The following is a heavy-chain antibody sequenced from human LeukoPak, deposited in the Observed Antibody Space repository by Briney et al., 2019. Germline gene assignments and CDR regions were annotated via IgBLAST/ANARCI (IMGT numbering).Heavy chain of an antibody. V-gene: IGHV3-30-3*01. D-gene: IGHD3-22*01. CDR1: GFTFSSYA. J-gene: IGHJ3*02. CDR2: ISYDGSNK. Sequence: GGSLRLSCAASGFTFSSYAMHWVRQAPGKGLEWVAVISYDGSNKYYADSVKGRFTISRDNSKNTLYLQMNSLRAEDTAVYYCAKVMVTMIVALGQDAFDIWGQGTMVTVSS. CDR3: AKVMVTMIVALGQDAFDI.